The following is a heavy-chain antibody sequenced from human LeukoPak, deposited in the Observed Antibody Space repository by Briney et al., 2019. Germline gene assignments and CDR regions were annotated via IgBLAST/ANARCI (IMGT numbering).Heavy chain of an antibody. J-gene: IGHJ4*02. CDR3: AKLENSGSPPAFDY. Sequence: GRSLRLSCAASGFTFSSYGMHWVRQAPGKGLEWVAVISYDGSNKYYADSVKGRFTISRDNSKNTLYLQMNSLRAEDTAVYYCAKLENSGSPPAFDYWGQGTLATVSS. V-gene: IGHV3-30*18. D-gene: IGHD1-26*01. CDR2: ISYDGSNK. CDR1: GFTFSSYG.